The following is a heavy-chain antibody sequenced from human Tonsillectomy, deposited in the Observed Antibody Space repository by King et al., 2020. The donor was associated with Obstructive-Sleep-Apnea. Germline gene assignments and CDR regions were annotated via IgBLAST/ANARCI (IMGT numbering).Heavy chain of an antibody. Sequence: VQLVESGGGPVKPGGSLRLSCAASGFTFSSYSMNWVRQAPGKGLEWVSSISSSSSYIYYADSVKGRFTISRDNAKNSLYLQMNSLRAEDTAVYYCAREISSSWYVDWFDPWGQGTLVTVSS. CDR2: ISSSSSYI. J-gene: IGHJ5*02. CDR3: AREISSSWYVDWFDP. V-gene: IGHV3-21*01. D-gene: IGHD6-13*01. CDR1: GFTFSSYS.